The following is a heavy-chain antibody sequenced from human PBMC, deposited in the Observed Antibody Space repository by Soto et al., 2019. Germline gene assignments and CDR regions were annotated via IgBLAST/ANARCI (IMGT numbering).Heavy chain of an antibody. D-gene: IGHD3-22*01. CDR2: ISAYNGNT. CDR1: GYTFTSYG. CDR3: ARELYYYDSSGYYPVPVDY. V-gene: IGHV1-18*01. J-gene: IGHJ4*02. Sequence: ASVKVSCKASGYTFTSYGISWVRQAPGQGLEWMGWISAYNGNTNYAQKLQGRVTMTTDTSTSTAYMELRSLRSDDTAVYYCARELYYYDSSGYYPVPVDYWGQGTLVTVSS.